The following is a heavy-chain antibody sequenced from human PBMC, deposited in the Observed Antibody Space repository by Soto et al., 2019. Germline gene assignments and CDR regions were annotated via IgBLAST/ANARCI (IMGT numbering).Heavy chain of an antibody. V-gene: IGHV1-69*13. J-gene: IGHJ4*02. CDR3: ATAPYYYDSSGFPTPHGY. CDR2: IIPIFGTA. D-gene: IGHD3-22*01. Sequence: SVKVSCKASGGILSRYAVSWVRQAPGQGLEWMGGIIPIFGTANYTQKFQGRVTITADESTSTAYMDLSNLRSEDTAVYYCATAPYYYDSSGFPTPHGYWGQGTLVTVPQ. CDR1: GGILSRYA.